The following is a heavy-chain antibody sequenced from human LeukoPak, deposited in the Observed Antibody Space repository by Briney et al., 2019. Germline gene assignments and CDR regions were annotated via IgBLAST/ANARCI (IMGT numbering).Heavy chain of an antibody. V-gene: IGHV3-48*04. Sequence: GGSLRLSCAASRFTFSSYSMNWVRQAPGKGLEWVSYISTSGRTIYYADSVKGRFTISRDDAKNSLYLQMNSLRAEDTAVYYCAEFDSSGYYYDYWGQGTLVTVSS. D-gene: IGHD3-22*01. CDR3: AEFDSSGYYYDY. J-gene: IGHJ4*02. CDR2: ISTSGRTI. CDR1: RFTFSSYS.